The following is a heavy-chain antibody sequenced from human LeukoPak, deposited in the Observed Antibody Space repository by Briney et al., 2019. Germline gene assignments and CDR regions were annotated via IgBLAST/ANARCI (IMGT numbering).Heavy chain of an antibody. Sequence: PGGSLRLSCAASGFTFSSFAMNWVRQAPGKGLEWVSLISGSGGNTYYADSVKGRFTISRDNSKNTLYLQMNSLRADDTAVYYCAKARMTTVTTWVGHWGQGTLVTVSS. V-gene: IGHV3-23*01. CDR3: AKARMTTVTTWVGH. CDR2: ISGSGGNT. CDR1: GFTFSSFA. J-gene: IGHJ4*02. D-gene: IGHD4-17*01.